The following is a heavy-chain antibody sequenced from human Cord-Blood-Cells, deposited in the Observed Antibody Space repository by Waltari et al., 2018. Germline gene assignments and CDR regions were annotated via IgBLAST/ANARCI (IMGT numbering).Heavy chain of an antibody. V-gene: IGHV3-9*01. J-gene: IGHJ3*02. Sequence: EVQLVESGGGLVQPGRSLRLSCAAYGFTFDDYAMHWVRQPPGKGLEWAAGISWKSGSIGYADSVKGRFTMSRDNAKNSLYLQMNRLRAEDTALYYCAKDVTRAGFDAFDIWGQGTMVTVSS. CDR3: AKDVTRAGFDAFDI. CDR2: ISWKSGSI. CDR1: GFTFDDYA. D-gene: IGHD6-13*01.